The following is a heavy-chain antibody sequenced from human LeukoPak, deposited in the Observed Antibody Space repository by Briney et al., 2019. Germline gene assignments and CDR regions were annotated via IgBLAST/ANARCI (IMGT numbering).Heavy chain of an antibody. Sequence: PSETLSLTCAVYGGSFSGYYWSWIRQPPGKGLEWIGEINHSGSTNYNPSLKSRVTISVDTSKNQFSLKLSSVTAADTAVYYRARGRVVITIFGVVISHDAFDIWGQGTMVTVSS. J-gene: IGHJ3*02. CDR3: ARGRVVITIFGVVISHDAFDI. D-gene: IGHD3-3*01. CDR2: INHSGST. V-gene: IGHV4-34*01. CDR1: GGSFSGYY.